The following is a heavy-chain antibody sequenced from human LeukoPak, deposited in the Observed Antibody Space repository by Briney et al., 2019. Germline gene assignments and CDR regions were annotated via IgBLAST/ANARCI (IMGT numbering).Heavy chain of an antibody. CDR1: GYTFTSYY. J-gene: IGHJ4*02. Sequence: ASVKVSXKASGYTFTSYYMHWMRQAPGQGLEWMGIINPSGGSTSYAQKFQGRVTMTGDTSTSTVYMELSSLRSEDTAVYYCARSITRITIFGVVSPCGYWGQGTLVTVSS. D-gene: IGHD3-3*01. V-gene: IGHV1-46*01. CDR2: INPSGGST. CDR3: ARSITRITIFGVVSPCGY.